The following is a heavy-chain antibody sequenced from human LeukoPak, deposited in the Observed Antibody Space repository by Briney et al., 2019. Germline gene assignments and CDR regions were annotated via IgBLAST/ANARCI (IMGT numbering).Heavy chain of an antibody. D-gene: IGHD2/OR15-2a*01. CDR1: GFTFRNYA. V-gene: IGHV3-23*01. CDR3: ARDDAPDGGFLDY. Sequence: QSGGSLRLSCAASGFTFRNYAMSWVRQAPGKALEWVSRVDGGGSTSYADSVRGRFSISRDSSKSTLYLQMGSLRGEDTAVYYCARDDAPDGGFLDYWSQGSLATVPS. J-gene: IGHJ4*02. CDR2: VDGGGST.